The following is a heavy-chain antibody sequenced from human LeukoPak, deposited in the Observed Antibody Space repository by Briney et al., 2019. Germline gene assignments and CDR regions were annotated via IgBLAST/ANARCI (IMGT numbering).Heavy chain of an antibody. CDR2: ISYDGSNK. J-gene: IGHJ4*02. CDR3: AAPHYDSSGYYLDY. V-gene: IGHV3-30*03. Sequence: GRSLRLSCAASGFTFSSYGMHWVRQAPGKGLEWVAVISYDGSNKYYADSVKGRFTFSRDNSKNTLYLQMNSLRAEDTAVYYCAAPHYDSSGYYLDYWGQGTLVTVSS. D-gene: IGHD3-22*01. CDR1: GFTFSSYG.